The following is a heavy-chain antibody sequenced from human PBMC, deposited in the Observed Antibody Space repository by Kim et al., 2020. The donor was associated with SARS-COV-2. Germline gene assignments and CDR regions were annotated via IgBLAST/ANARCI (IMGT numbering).Heavy chain of an antibody. V-gene: IGHV3-30*18. CDR1: GFTFSSYG. D-gene: IGHD3-3*01. J-gene: IGHJ4*02. CDR2: ISYDGSNK. CDR3: AKESGYYDFWSAKSSGGYYFAY. Sequence: GGSLRLSCAASGFTFSSYGMHWVRQAPGKGLEWVAVISYDGSNKYYADSVKGRFSISRDNSKNTLYLQMNSLRAEDTAVYYCAKESGYYDFWSAKSSGGYYFAYWGQGTLVTVSS.